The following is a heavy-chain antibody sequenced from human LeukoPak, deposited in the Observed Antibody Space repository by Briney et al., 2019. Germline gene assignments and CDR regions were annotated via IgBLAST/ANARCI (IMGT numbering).Heavy chain of an antibody. J-gene: IGHJ3*02. D-gene: IGHD3-22*01. V-gene: IGHV3-7*01. CDR2: ILQDGSEK. Sequence: GGSLRLSCAASGFSFSNYWMTWIHQAPGKGLEWVANILQDGSEKYYVDSVKGRFTISRDNAKNSLYLQMNSLRAEDTAVYYCAREYYYDSSDAFDIWGQGTMVTVSS. CDR3: AREYYYDSSDAFDI. CDR1: GFSFSNYW.